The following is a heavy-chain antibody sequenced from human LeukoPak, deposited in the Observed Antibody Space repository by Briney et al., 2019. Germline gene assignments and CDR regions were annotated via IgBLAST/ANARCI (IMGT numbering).Heavy chain of an antibody. CDR3: ARDRHYYGSGSYNYFDY. D-gene: IGHD3-10*01. CDR1: GGSISSIIYY. Sequence: PSETLSLTCTVSGGSISSIIYYWGWIRQPPGKGLEWIASIYYSGSTYYNPSLKSRATISIHTSNNQFSPKLSSVSAADTAVYYCARDRHYYGSGSYNYFDYWGQGTLVTVSS. V-gene: IGHV4-39*07. J-gene: IGHJ4*02. CDR2: IYYSGST.